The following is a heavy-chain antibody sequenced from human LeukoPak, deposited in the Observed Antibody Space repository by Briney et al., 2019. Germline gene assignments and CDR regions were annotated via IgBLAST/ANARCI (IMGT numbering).Heavy chain of an antibody. J-gene: IGHJ5*02. D-gene: IGHD5-18*01. Sequence: SETLSLTCTVSGGSISSSYWSWIRQPPGKGLGWIGYIYFSGSTNYNPSLKSRVTISVDTSKNQFSLKLRSVTAADTAVYYCARHVGYGNNWFDPWGQGTLVTVSS. CDR2: IYFSGST. CDR3: ARHVGYGNNWFDP. CDR1: GGSISSSY. V-gene: IGHV4-59*08.